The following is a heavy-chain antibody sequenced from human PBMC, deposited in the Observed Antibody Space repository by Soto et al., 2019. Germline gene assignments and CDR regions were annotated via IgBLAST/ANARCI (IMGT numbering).Heavy chain of an antibody. Sequence: QVQLQGSGPGLLKPSQTLSLTCTVSGASIRTGDLYWSWIRQPPGKGLEWIGFVHSVVPTFYSPSLMNRVTISVDMSKNQFSLRLTSVTVADTAVYYCASGGGYFDYWGRGTLVTVSS. CDR3: ASGGGYFDY. D-gene: IGHD3-16*01. V-gene: IGHV4-30-4*01. CDR2: VHSVVPT. J-gene: IGHJ4*02. CDR1: GASIRTGDLY.